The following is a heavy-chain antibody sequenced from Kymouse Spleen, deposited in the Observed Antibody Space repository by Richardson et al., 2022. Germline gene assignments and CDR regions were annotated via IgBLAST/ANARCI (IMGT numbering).Heavy chain of an antibody. Sequence: EVQLVESGGGLVKPGGSLRLSCAASGFTFSNAWMSWVRQAPGKGLEWVGRIKSKTDGGTTDYAAPVKGRFTISRDDSKNTLYLQMNSLKTEDTAVYYCTSLITGTPYFDYWGQGTLVTVSS. J-gene: IGHJ4*02. CDR2: IKSKTDGGTT. CDR3: TSLITGTPYFDY. V-gene: IGHV3-15*01. D-gene: IGHD1-7*01. CDR1: GFTFSNAW.